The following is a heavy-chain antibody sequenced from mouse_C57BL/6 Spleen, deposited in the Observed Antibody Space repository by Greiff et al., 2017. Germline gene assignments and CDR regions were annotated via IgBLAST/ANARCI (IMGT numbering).Heavy chain of an antibody. CDR3: ARNYGSGDY. J-gene: IGHJ2*01. V-gene: IGHV1-59*01. CDR2: IDPSDSYT. CDR1: GYTFTSYW. Sequence: QVQLQQPGAELVRPGTSVKLSCKASGYTFTSYWMHWVKQRPGQGLEWIGVIDPSDSYTNYNQKFKGKATLTVDTSSSTAYMQLSSLTSEDSAVYYCARNYGSGDYWGQGTTLTVSS. D-gene: IGHD1-1*01.